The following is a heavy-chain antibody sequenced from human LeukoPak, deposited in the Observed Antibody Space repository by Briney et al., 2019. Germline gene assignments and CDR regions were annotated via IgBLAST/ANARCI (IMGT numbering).Heavy chain of an antibody. V-gene: IGHV3-13*01. J-gene: IGHJ4*02. CDR3: ARDGSSGDY. CDR2: IGTGGNT. CDR1: GFTFSSSD. Sequence: GGSLRLSCAASGFTFSSSDMHWVRQTTGKGLEWVSAIGTGGNTYYAGSVKGRFTISRENAKNSLYLQMNSLRAEDTAVYYCARDGSSGDYWGQGTLVTVSS. D-gene: IGHD6-13*01.